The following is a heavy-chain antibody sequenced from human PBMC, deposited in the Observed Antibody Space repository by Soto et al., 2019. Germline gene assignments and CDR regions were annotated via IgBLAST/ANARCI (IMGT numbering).Heavy chain of an antibody. J-gene: IGHJ4*02. V-gene: IGHV1-18*04. CDR2: ISAFNGDT. Sequence: QVQLVQSGTEVKKPGASVNVSCKAFGYTFTSYGFSWVRQVPGQGLEWLGWISAFNGDTQYAQTMKGRLTVTTDTSTTTVHMELRSLTPADTAVYHCAREAGWQRMVPYDWGQGTLVTVS. D-gene: IGHD6-25*01. CDR3: AREAGWQRMVPYD. CDR1: GYTFTSYG.